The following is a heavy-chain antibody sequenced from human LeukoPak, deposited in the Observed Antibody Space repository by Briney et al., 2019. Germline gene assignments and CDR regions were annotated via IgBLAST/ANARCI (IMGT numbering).Heavy chain of an antibody. CDR2: ISAYNGNT. V-gene: IGHV1-18*01. Sequence: GASVKVSCKASGYTITSYGISWVRQAPGQGLEWMGWISAYNGNTDYAQKLQGRVTMTTDTSTSTAYMELRSLRSDDTAVYYCARDLSDGYRRDWGQGTLVTVSS. CDR3: ARDLSDGYRRD. J-gene: IGHJ4*02. CDR1: GYTITSYG. D-gene: IGHD5-24*01.